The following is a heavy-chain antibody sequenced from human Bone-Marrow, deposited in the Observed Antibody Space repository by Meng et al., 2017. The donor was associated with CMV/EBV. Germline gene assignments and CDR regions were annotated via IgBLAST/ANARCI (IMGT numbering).Heavy chain of an antibody. CDR2: ISYDGSYK. D-gene: IGHD1-1*01. J-gene: IGHJ2*01. Sequence: GGSLRLSCAASGFNFSRYAMHWVRQAPGKGLEWVSVISYDGSYKYYTDSVKGRFTLSRDNSKNTLYLQMNSLRAEDTAVHYCARDGGWKRTYWYFALWGRGTLVTVSS. V-gene: IGHV3-30*04. CDR1: GFNFSRYA. CDR3: ARDGGWKRTYWYFAL.